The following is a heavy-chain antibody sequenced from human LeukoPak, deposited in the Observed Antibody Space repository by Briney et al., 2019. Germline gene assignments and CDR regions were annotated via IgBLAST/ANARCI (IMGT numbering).Heavy chain of an antibody. CDR3: AKEPAPHYGDYVGFAFDI. Sequence: GGSLRLSCAASGFTFSSYSMNWVRQAPGKGLEWVSSISSSSSYIYYADSVKGRFTISRDNSKNTLYLQMNSLRAEDTAVYYCAKEPAPHYGDYVGFAFDIWGQGTMVTVSS. D-gene: IGHD4-17*01. CDR2: ISSSSSYI. V-gene: IGHV3-21*04. CDR1: GFTFSSYS. J-gene: IGHJ3*02.